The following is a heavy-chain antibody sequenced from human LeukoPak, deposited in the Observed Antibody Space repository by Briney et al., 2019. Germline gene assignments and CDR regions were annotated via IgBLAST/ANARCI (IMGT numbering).Heavy chain of an antibody. D-gene: IGHD1-7*01. CDR3: ARHLNYLNRFDP. CDR1: GGSISSSSYN. CDR2: IYYSGST. Sequence: SETLSLTCTVSGGSISSSSYNWGWIRQPPGKGLEWIGSIYYSGSTYYIPSLKSRVTISVDTSKNQFSLKLSSVTAADTAVYYCARHLNYLNRFDPWGQGTVVTVSS. J-gene: IGHJ5*02. V-gene: IGHV4-39*01.